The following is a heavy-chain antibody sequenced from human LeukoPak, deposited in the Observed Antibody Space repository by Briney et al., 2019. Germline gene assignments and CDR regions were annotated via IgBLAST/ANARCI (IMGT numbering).Heavy chain of an antibody. CDR2: ISHSGST. D-gene: IGHD6-13*01. CDR1: GGSISSYF. CDR3: ARPRLGIAAAGTVGWFDP. J-gene: IGHJ5*02. V-gene: IGHV4-59*01. Sequence: PSETLSLTCTVSGGSISSYFWSWIRQPPGKGLEWIGYISHSGSTNYNPSLKSRVTISVDTSKNQFSLKLSSVTAADTAVYYCARPRLGIAAAGTVGWFDPWGQGTLVTVSS.